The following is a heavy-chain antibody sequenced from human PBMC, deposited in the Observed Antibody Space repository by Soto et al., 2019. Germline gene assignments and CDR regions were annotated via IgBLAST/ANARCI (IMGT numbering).Heavy chain of an antibody. CDR3: AKGGAVLLDPFDV. J-gene: IGHJ3*01. Sequence: GQLLESGGGMVQPGGSLRLSCAASGFTFSSFAMNWVRLPPGRGLEWVAAVTSSASSTHYADSVKGRFTISRDNSKNTLYLQMNSLRADDTAVYYCAKGGAVLLDPFDVWGQGTMVTFSS. D-gene: IGHD1-26*01. V-gene: IGHV3-23*01. CDR2: VTSSASST. CDR1: GFTFSSFA.